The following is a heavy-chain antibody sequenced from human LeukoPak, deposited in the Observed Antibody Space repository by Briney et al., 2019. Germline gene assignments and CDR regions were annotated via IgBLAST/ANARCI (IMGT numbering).Heavy chain of an antibody. CDR3: ARARYCSSTSCYFEDYYYYMDV. J-gene: IGHJ6*03. V-gene: IGHV3-23*01. Sequence: GGSLRLSCAASGFTFSSFSMSWVRQAPGKGLEWVSGIRGSGDTTYYADSVKGRFTISRDNSKNTLYLQMNSLRAEDTAVYYCARARYCSSTSCYFEDYYYYMDVWGKGTTVTVSS. D-gene: IGHD2-2*01. CDR1: GFTFSSFS. CDR2: IRGSGDTT.